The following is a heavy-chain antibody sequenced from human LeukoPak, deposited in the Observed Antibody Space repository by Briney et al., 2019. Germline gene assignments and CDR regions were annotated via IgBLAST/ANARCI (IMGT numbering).Heavy chain of an antibody. D-gene: IGHD3-16*02. J-gene: IGHJ3*02. V-gene: IGHV4-59*08. CDR3: ARHVRPYDYVWGSYRPDGFDI. Sequence: PSETLSLTCTVSGGSISSYYWSWIRQPPGKGLEGMGYIYYSGSTNYNPSLKSRVTISVDTSKNQFSLKLSSVTAADTAVYYCARHVRPYDYVWGSYRPDGFDIWGQGTMVTVSS. CDR2: IYYSGST. CDR1: GGSISSYY.